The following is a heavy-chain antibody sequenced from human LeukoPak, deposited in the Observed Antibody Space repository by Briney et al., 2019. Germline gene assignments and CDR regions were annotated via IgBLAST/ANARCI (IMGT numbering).Heavy chain of an antibody. CDR2: ISSNGGST. J-gene: IGHJ4*02. CDR1: GFTFSSYA. V-gene: IGHV3-64D*06. D-gene: IGHD1-26*01. CDR3: VKDYGVGAQTLYYFDY. Sequence: GGSLRLYCSASGFTFSSYAMHWVRQAPGKGLEYVSAISSNGGSTYYADSVKGRFTISRDNSKNTLYLQMSSLRAEDTAVYFCVKDYGVGAQTLYYFDYWGQGTLVTVSS.